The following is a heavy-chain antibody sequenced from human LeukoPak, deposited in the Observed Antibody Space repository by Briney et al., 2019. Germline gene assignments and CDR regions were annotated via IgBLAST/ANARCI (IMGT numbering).Heavy chain of an antibody. CDR1: GYTFTSYG. CDR3: ACSSSVEREVDY. J-gene: IGHJ4*02. Sequence: GASVKVSCKASGYTFTSYGISWVRQAPGQALEWMGWITPFNGNTNYAQKFQDRVTITRDRSMSTAYMELSSLRSEDTAMYYCACSSSVEREVDYWGQGTLVTVSS. CDR2: ITPFNGNT. V-gene: IGHV1-45*02. D-gene: IGHD6-13*01.